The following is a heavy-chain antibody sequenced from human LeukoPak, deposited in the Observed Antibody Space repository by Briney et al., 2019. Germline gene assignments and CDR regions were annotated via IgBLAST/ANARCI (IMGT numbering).Heavy chain of an antibody. CDR1: GFTFSSYA. CDR3: TKASATVWPNYFDS. V-gene: IGHV3-23*01. Sequence: GGSLRLSCAASGFTFSSYAVSWVRHTSGKGLQWLSAISGSGGGTNYADSVKGRFTISRDNSKNILYLQMNSLGAEDTAIYYCTKASATVWPNYFDSWGQGTLVTVSS. J-gene: IGHJ4*02. CDR2: ISGSGGGT. D-gene: IGHD6-25*01.